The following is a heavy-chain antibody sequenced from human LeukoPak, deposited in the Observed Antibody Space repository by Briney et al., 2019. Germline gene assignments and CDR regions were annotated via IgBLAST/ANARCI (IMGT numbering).Heavy chain of an antibody. J-gene: IGHJ4*02. CDR2: ISSSNSYI. Sequence: GGSLRLSCAASGFSFSSYSMNWVRQAPGKGLEWVSSISSSNSYIYYADSVKGRFTISRDNAKNSLYLQMSSLRAEDTAVYYCAREPVVPAAKLDYWGQGTLVTVSS. CDR3: AREPVVPAAKLDY. D-gene: IGHD2-2*01. CDR1: GFSFSSYS. V-gene: IGHV3-21*01.